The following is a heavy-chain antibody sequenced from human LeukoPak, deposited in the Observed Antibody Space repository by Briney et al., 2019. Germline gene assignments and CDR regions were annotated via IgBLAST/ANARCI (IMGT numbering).Heavy chain of an antibody. D-gene: IGHD5-12*01. Sequence: GGSLRLSCAASGFTVSSNYMSWVRQASGKGLEWVSVIYSGGSTYYADSVKGRFTISRDNSKNTLYLQMNSLRAEDTAVYYCARESGYSGYGTWGQGTLVTVSS. J-gene: IGHJ5*02. CDR2: IYSGGST. CDR1: GFTVSSNY. V-gene: IGHV3-53*01. CDR3: ARESGYSGYGT.